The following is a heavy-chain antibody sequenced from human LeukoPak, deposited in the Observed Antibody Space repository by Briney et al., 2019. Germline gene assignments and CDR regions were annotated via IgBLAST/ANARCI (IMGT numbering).Heavy chain of an antibody. CDR1: GFTFNNYG. J-gene: IGHJ5*01. Sequence: GGSLRLSCAASGFTFNNYGMQWVRQTPGKGLEWVTVISHDGSVKHYADSVKGRFTISRDTSKNTVYLQMNSLRPEDTAVYYCAKEGTSYSSTWFDSWGQGTLVTVSS. CDR2: ISHDGSVK. V-gene: IGHV3-30*18. CDR3: AKEGTSYSSTWFDS. D-gene: IGHD6-19*01.